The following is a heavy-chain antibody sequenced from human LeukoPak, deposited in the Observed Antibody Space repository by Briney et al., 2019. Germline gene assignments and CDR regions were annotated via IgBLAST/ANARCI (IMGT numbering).Heavy chain of an antibody. CDR2: IYYSGST. Sequence: SETLSLTCTVSGGSISSSSYYWGWIRQPPGTRLEWIGSIYYSGSTYCNPSLKSRVTISVDTSKNQFSLKLSSVTAADTAVYYCARGGDDYGDYVEVGAFDIWGQGTMVTASS. J-gene: IGHJ3*02. V-gene: IGHV4-39*07. CDR1: GGSISSSSYY. D-gene: IGHD4-17*01. CDR3: ARGGDDYGDYVEVGAFDI.